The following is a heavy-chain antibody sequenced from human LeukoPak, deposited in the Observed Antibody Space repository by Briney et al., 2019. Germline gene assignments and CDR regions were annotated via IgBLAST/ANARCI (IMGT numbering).Heavy chain of an antibody. D-gene: IGHD3-10*01. CDR1: GLTFSSYA. CDR2: ISSNGGSI. J-gene: IGHJ4*02. CDR3: ARGGITKFDY. V-gene: IGHV3-64*01. Sequence: PGGSLRLSCAASGLTFSSYAMHWVRQAPGKGLEYVSAISSNGGSIYYANSVKGRFTISRDNSKNTLYLQMGSLRAEDMAVYYCARGGITKFDYWGQGTLVTVSS.